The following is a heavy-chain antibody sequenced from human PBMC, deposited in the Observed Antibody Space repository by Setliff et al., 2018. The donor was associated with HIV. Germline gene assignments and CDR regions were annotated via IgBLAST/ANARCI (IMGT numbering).Heavy chain of an antibody. J-gene: IGHJ4*02. D-gene: IGHD2-21*02. CDR2: IYCSGST. V-gene: IGHV4-59*11. Sequence: SETLSLTCTVSGGSISSHCWSWIRQSPGKALEWIGYIYCSGSTNYNPSLKSRVSISVDTSKKQFSLKLSSVTAADTAVYYCARGRVTGVLDYWGQGTLVTVSS. CDR3: ARGRVTGVLDY. CDR1: GGSISSHC.